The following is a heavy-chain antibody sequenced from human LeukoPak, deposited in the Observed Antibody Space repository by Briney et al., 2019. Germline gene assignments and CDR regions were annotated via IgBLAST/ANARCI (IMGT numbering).Heavy chain of an antibody. Sequence: ASVKVSCKVSGYTLTELSMHWVRQAPGKGLEWMGGFDPEDGETIYARKFQGRVTMTEDTSTDTAYMELSSLRPEDTAVYYCATEVGPLRSSDSSGYVVWGQGTLVTVSS. V-gene: IGHV1-24*01. J-gene: IGHJ4*02. CDR2: FDPEDGET. CDR1: GYTLTELS. CDR3: ATEVGPLRSSDSSGYVV. D-gene: IGHD3-22*01.